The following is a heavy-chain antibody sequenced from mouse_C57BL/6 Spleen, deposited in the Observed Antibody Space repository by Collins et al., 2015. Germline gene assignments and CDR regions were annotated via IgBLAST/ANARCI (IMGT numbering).Heavy chain of an antibody. J-gene: IGHJ4*01. D-gene: IGHD2-5*01. Sequence: QVQLRQSGAELVRPGASVTLSYKASDYTFTDYEMHWVKQTPVHGLEWIGAIDRETGGTAYNQKFKGKAILTVDKSSSTAYMQLSSLTSEDSAVYYCARRRDSNYDYAMDYWGQGTSVTVSS. CDR1: DYTFTDYE. V-gene: IGHV1-15*01. CDR3: ARRRDSNYDYAMDY. CDR2: IDRETGGT.